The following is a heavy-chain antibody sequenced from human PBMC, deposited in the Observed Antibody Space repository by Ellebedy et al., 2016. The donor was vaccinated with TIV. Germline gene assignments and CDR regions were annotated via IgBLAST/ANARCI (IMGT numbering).Heavy chain of an antibody. V-gene: IGHV1-24*01. Sequence: ASVKVSCKVSGYTLTELSMHWVRQAPGKGLEWMGGFDPEDGETIYAQKFQGRVTMTRDTSTSTVYMELSSLRSEDTAVYYCARTDDSSGYGAFDIWGQGTMVTVSS. CDR3: ARTDDSSGYGAFDI. D-gene: IGHD3-22*01. CDR1: GYTLTELS. CDR2: FDPEDGET. J-gene: IGHJ3*02.